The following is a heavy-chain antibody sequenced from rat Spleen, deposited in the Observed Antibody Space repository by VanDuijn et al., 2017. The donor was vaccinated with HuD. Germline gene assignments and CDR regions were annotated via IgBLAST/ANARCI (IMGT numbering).Heavy chain of an antibody. V-gene: IGHV5-62*01. CDR2: ISSSSGT. D-gene: IGHD4-3*01. J-gene: IGHJ2*01. CDR3: ARWYNSGYQYYFDY. CDR1: GFTFSSYG. Sequence: AVQLVESGGGLVQPGKSLKLSCSASGFTFSSYGMHWIRQAPGKGLDWVAYISSSSGTVYADAVKERFTISRDNAKNTLYLQLNSLKSEDTAIYYCARWYNSGYQYYFDYWGQGVMVTVSS.